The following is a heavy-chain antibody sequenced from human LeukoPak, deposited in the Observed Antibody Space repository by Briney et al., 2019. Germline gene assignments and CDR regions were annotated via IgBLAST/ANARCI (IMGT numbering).Heavy chain of an antibody. CDR3: ARGMYSSSSDFDY. Sequence: PSETLSLTCTVSGGSISSYYWSWLRQPPGKGLEWIGYIYYSGSTNYNPSLKSRVTISVDTSKNQFSLKLSSVTAADTAVYYCARGMYSSSSDFDYWGQGTLVTVSS. D-gene: IGHD6-6*01. CDR2: IYYSGST. V-gene: IGHV4-59*01. CDR1: GGSISSYY. J-gene: IGHJ4*02.